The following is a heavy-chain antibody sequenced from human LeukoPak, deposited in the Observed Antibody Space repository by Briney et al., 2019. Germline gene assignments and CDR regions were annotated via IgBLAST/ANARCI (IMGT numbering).Heavy chain of an antibody. V-gene: IGHV3-48*01. Sequence: PGGSLRLSCAGSGFTFSGYGMNWVRQAPGKGLEWTAYIGNSGDNINYADSVRGRFTISRDNARKSLYLQMSSLRAEDTAVYYCVRGLSGNEGSYWGQGTLATVSS. CDR1: GFTFSGYG. CDR3: VRGLSGNEGSY. CDR2: IGNSGDNI. D-gene: IGHD5-12*01. J-gene: IGHJ4*02.